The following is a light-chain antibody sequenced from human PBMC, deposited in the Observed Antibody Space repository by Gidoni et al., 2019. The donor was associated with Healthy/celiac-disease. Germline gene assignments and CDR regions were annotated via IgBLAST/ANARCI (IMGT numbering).Light chain of an antibody. V-gene: IGKV3-11*01. J-gene: IGKJ4*01. Sequence: EIVLTQSPATLSLSPWERATLSCRASQSVSSYLAWDQQKPGQAPRLLFYDASNRATAIPARLSGSGSGTDFTLTISSLEPEDFAVYYCQQRSNWPPALTFGGGTKVEIK. CDR3: QQRSNWPPALT. CDR2: DAS. CDR1: QSVSSY.